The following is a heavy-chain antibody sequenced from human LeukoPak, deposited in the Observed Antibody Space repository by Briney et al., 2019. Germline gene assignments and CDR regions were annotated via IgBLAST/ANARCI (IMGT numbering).Heavy chain of an antibody. D-gene: IGHD6-13*01. V-gene: IGHV4-4*07. J-gene: IGHJ4*02. CDR2: IYGSGGT. CDR3: VRGPTYSSRWYMDY. CDR1: DGSISSYY. Sequence: PSETLSLTCTVSDGSISSYYWSWIRQPAGKGLEWIGRIYGSGGTSYNPSLKSRVTLSVDSSKNQFSLKLSSVTAADTAVYYCVRGPTYSSRWYMDYWGQGTLVTVSS.